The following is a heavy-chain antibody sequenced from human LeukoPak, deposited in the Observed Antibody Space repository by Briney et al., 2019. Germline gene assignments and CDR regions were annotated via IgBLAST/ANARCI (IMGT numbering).Heavy chain of an antibody. CDR3: ARENYDILTGYWYGVDV. J-gene: IGHJ6*02. V-gene: IGHV4-59*12. CDR1: DGSISNYY. CDR2: IYYSGNT. D-gene: IGHD3-9*01. Sequence: SETLSLTCTVSDGSISNYYWSWIRQPPGKGLEWIGNIYYSGNTYCKPSLKSRVSISVDTSKNQFSLKLSSVTAADTAVYYCARENYDILTGYWYGVDVWGQGTTVTVSS.